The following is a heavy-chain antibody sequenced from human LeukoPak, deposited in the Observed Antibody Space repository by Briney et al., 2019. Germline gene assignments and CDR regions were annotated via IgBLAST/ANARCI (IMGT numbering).Heavy chain of an antibody. CDR2: ISAYNGNT. D-gene: IGHD3-3*01. CDR3: ARADYDFWSGYPNWFDP. V-gene: IGHV1-18*01. Sequence: RASVKVSCKASGYTFTSYGISWVRQAPGQGLEWMGWISAYNGNTNYAQKLQGRVTMTTDTSTSTAYMELRSLRSDDTAVYYCARADYDFWSGYPNWFDPWGQGTLVTVSS. CDR1: GYTFTSYG. J-gene: IGHJ5*02.